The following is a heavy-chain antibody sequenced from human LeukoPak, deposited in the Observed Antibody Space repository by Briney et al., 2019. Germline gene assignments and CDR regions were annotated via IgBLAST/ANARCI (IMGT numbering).Heavy chain of an antibody. V-gene: IGHV1-24*01. J-gene: IGHJ6*02. CDR3: ATVTAQAGMDV. CDR2: FDPEDGET. CDR1: GYTLTELS. Sequence: ASVKVSCKVSGYTLTELSMHRVRQAPGKGLEWMGGFDPEDGETVYAQKFQGRVTMTEDTSTDTVYMELSSLRSEDTAVYYCATVTAQAGMDVWGQGTTVTVSS.